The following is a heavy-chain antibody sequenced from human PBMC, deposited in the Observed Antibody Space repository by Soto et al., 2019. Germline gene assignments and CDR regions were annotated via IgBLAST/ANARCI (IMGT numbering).Heavy chain of an antibody. CDR1: GYTFTSYG. J-gene: IGHJ4*02. Sequence: QVQLVQSGAEVKKPGASVKVSCKASGYTFTSYGISWVRQAPGQGLEWMGWISAYTGNTNYAQKLQGRVTMTTDTSTSTAYMELRSLRSDDTGGYYCARESGYYYDRSGYPDYWGQGTLVTVSS. CDR3: ARESGYYYDRSGYPDY. V-gene: IGHV1-18*01. D-gene: IGHD3-22*01. CDR2: ISAYTGNT.